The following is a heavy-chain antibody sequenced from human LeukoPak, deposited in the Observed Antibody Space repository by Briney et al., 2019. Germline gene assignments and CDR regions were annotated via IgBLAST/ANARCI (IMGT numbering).Heavy chain of an antibody. CDR3: AKGNGYSYGRYYFDY. Sequence: GGSLRLSCAASGFTFSSYAMGWVHQAPGKGLEWVSAITASRGNTYYADSVKGRFTIFRDNFKNTLYLQVNSLRAEDTAVYYCAKGNGYSYGRYYFDYWGQGTLVTVSS. J-gene: IGHJ4*02. D-gene: IGHD5-18*01. CDR1: GFTFSSYA. V-gene: IGHV3-23*01. CDR2: ITASRGNT.